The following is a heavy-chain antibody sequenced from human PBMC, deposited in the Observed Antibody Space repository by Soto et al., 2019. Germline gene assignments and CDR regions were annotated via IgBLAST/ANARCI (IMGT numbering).Heavy chain of an antibody. D-gene: IGHD1-26*01. V-gene: IGHV3-33*01. J-gene: IGHJ4*02. Sequence: QVQLVESGGGVVQPGRSLRLSCAASGFAFSSYGMHWVRQAPGKGLEWVAVIWYDGSNKYYADSVKGRFTISRDNSKNTLYLQMNSLRAEDTAVYYCARDSGSYCDYWGQGTLVTVSS. CDR1: GFAFSSYG. CDR2: IWYDGSNK. CDR3: ARDSGSYCDY.